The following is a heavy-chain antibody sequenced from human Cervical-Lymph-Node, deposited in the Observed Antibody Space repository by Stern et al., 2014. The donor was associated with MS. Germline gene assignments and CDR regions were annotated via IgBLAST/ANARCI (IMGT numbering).Heavy chain of an antibody. CDR3: ARVDTAEGYVYFDY. J-gene: IGHJ4*02. Sequence: QVQLQESGPGLVKPSETLSLTCTVSGGSISSYYWSWIRQPPGKGLEWIGYIYYSGSTNYNPSLKSRVTISVDTSKNQFSLKLSSVTAADTAVYYCARVDTAEGYVYFDYWGQGTLVTVSS. CDR2: IYYSGST. CDR1: GGSISSYY. V-gene: IGHV4-59*01. D-gene: IGHD5-18*01.